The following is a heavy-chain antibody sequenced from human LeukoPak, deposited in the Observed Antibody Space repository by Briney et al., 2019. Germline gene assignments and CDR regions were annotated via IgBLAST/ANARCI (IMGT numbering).Heavy chain of an antibody. V-gene: IGHV4-4*07. D-gene: IGHD2-15*01. CDR2: IYTRWST. J-gene: IGHJ3*02. Sequence: SETLSLTCTVSGGSINNYYWSWIRQPAGKGLEWIGRIYTRWSTNYNPSLKSRVTISVDTSKNQCSLKLSSVTAADTAVYYCARGRYCSADICSGGDAFDSWGKGTMGSVSS. CDR1: GGSINNYY. CDR3: ARGRYCSADICSGGDAFDS.